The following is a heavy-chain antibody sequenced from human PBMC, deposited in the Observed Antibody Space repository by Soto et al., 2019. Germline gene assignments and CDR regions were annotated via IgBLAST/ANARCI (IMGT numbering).Heavy chain of an antibody. V-gene: IGHV1-46*01. CDR1: GYTFTSYY. J-gene: IGHJ4*02. Sequence: ASVKVSCKASGYTFTSYYMHWVRQAPGQGLEWMGIINPSGGSTSYAQKFQGRVTMTRDTSTSTVYMELSSPRSEDTAVYYCARDTIAPGYFDYWGQGTLVTVSS. D-gene: IGHD2-21*01. CDR2: INPSGGST. CDR3: ARDTIAPGYFDY.